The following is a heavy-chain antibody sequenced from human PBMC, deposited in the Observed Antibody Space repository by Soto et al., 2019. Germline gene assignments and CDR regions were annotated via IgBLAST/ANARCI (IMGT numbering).Heavy chain of an antibody. J-gene: IGHJ6*02. CDR2: IYYSGST. CDR1: GGSISSYY. V-gene: IGHV4-59*01. CDR3: ARIGGWGYGPPLDYYYYGMDV. Sequence: SETLSLTCTVSGGSISSYYWSWIRQPPGKGLEWIGYIYYSGSTNYNPSHKSRVTISVDTSKNQFSLKLSSVTAADTAVYYCARIGGWGYGPPLDYYYYGMDVWGQGTTVTVS. D-gene: IGHD4-17*01.